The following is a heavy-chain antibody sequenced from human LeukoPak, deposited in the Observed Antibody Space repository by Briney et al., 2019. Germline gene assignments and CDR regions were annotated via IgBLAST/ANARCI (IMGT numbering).Heavy chain of an antibody. V-gene: IGHV4-39*01. CDR1: GGSISSNGYY. J-gene: IGHJ4*02. D-gene: IGHD4-17*01. CDR3: ARAYGARPYYYFDY. CDR2: IYYSGSA. Sequence: SETLSLTCSVSGGSISSNGYYWGWIRQPPGKGLEWIGAIYYSGSAYYNPSLKSRVTISVDTSKNQFSLKVTSVTAADTAVYYCARAYGARPYYYFDYWGQGTLVTVSS.